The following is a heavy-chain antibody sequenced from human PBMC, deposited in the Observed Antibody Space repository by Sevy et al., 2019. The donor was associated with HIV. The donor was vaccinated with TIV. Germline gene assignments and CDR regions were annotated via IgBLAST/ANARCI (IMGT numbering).Heavy chain of an antibody. J-gene: IGHJ4*02. Sequence: GGSLRLSCAASGFSFSSYGMHWVRQAPGKGLEWMSYIQYDGSNKDYADSVKGRFTISRDNSKNTLYLQMISLGVEDTAVFYCVKEGGGEGGDHWGQGTLVTVSS. V-gene: IGHV3-30*02. CDR3: VKEGGGEGGDH. D-gene: IGHD2-21*01. CDR1: GFSFSSYG. CDR2: IQYDGSNK.